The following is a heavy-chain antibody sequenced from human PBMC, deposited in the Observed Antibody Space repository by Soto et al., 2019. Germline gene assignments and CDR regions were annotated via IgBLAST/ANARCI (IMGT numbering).Heavy chain of an antibody. CDR1: GYNFINHW. CDR2: IYPGDSDT. CDR3: AGARRDGMDV. Sequence: GESLKISCKGSGYNFINHWIAWVRQMPGKGLEWMGLIYPGDSDTRYSPSFQGQVTISADKSMSTAYLQWSSLQASDTAMYYCAGARRDGMDVWGQGTTVTVSS. J-gene: IGHJ6*02. V-gene: IGHV5-51*01.